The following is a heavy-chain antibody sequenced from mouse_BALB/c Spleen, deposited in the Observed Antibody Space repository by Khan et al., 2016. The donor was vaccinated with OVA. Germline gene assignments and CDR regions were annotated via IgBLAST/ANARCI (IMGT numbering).Heavy chain of an antibody. J-gene: IGHJ1*01. CDR2: MNTYTGEP. Sequence: QIQLVQSGPELKKPGETVKISCKASGYTFKDYVMNWVKQSPGEGLKWMGWMNTYTGEPTYADDFKGRFAFSLETSASTAYLQINNLKNEDTATYFCARMKPYWYFDVWGAGTTVTVSS. CDR3: ARMKPYWYFDV. CDR1: GYTFKDYV. V-gene: IGHV9-3-1*01.